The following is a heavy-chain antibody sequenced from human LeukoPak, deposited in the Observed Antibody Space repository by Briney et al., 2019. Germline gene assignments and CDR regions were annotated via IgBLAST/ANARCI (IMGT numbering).Heavy chain of an antibody. Sequence: GGSLRLSCAASGFTFSSYSMNWVRQAPGKGLGWVSSISSSSSYIYYADSVKGRFTISRGNAKNSLYLQMTSLRAEDSAVYYCARVEGSDSSGYSGDWGQGTLVTVSS. CDR2: ISSSSSYI. J-gene: IGHJ4*02. CDR3: ARVEGSDSSGYSGD. D-gene: IGHD3-22*01. V-gene: IGHV3-21*01. CDR1: GFTFSSYS.